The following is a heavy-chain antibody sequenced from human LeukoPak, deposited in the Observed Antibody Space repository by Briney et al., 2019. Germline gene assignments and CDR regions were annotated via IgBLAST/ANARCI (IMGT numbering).Heavy chain of an antibody. CDR1: GGSISSYY. V-gene: IGHV4-59*01. J-gene: IGHJ3*02. D-gene: IGHD3-10*02. Sequence: SETLSLTCTVSGGSISSYYWSWIRQPPGKGLEWIGYIYYSGSTNYNPSLKSRVTISADTSKNQFSLKLSSVTAADTAVYYCARVLGRDVRSAFDIWGQGTMVTVSS. CDR2: IYYSGST. CDR3: ARVLGRDVRSAFDI.